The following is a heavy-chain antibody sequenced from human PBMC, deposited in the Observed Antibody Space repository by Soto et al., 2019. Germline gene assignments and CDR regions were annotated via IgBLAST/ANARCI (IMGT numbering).Heavy chain of an antibody. CDR3: ARDRRYCTNGVCLSLYGMDV. D-gene: IGHD2-8*01. V-gene: IGHV1-18*04. Sequence: GASVKVSCKASGYTFTSYGISWVRQAPGQGLEWMGWISAYNGNTNYAQKLQGRVTMTTDTSTSTAYMELRSLRSDDTAVYYCARDRRYCTNGVCLSLYGMDVWGQGTTVTVSS. CDR1: GYTFTSYG. J-gene: IGHJ6*02. CDR2: ISAYNGNT.